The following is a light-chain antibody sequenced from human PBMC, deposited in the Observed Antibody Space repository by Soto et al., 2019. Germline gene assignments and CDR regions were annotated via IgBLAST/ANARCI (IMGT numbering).Light chain of an antibody. V-gene: IGKV1-6*01. J-gene: IGKJ2*01. CDR2: TAS. CDR3: LQDYNYPYT. CDR1: RDIRND. Sequence: AIQMTQSPSSLSASVGDRVTMTCRASRDIRNDLVWYQQKPGKAPKLLIYTASSLQSGVPSRFSGTGSGTHFTLTISSLQPEDFATYYCLQDYNYPYTFGQGTKVEIK.